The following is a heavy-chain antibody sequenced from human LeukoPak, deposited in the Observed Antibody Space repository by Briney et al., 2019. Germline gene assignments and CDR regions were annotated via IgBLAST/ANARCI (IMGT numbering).Heavy chain of an antibody. CDR2: ISAYNGNT. V-gene: IGHV1-18*04. Sequence: SVKVSCKASGYTFTSYGINWLRQAPGQGLEGMGWISAYNGNTNYAQKLQGRVTMTTDTSTSTAYMELRSLRSDDTAVYYCAREMVRGKIDYWGQGTLVTVSS. CDR3: AREMVRGKIDY. D-gene: IGHD3-10*01. CDR1: GYTFTSYG. J-gene: IGHJ4*02.